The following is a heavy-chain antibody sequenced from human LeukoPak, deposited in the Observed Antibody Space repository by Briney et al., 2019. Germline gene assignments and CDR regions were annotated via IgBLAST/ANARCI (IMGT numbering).Heavy chain of an antibody. CDR1: GSTFSSYW. J-gene: IGHJ5*02. V-gene: IGHV3-74*01. CDR2: VDVHGQGT. CDR3: ARSNYDSTTFYYHLDL. Sequence: GGSLRLSCAASGSTFSSYWMHWVRQAPGKGPVWVSRVDVHGQGTAYADSVKGRFTISRDNAKNTLSLQMNSLSAEDTAVYYCARSNYDSTTFYYHLDLWGQGTLVTVSS. D-gene: IGHD2/OR15-2a*01.